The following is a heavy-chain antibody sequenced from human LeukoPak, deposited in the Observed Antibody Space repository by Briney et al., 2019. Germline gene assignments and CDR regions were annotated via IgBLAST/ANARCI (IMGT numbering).Heavy chain of an antibody. CDR3: ARRGDGYNSLSWVDY. V-gene: IGHV3-30*02. D-gene: IGHD5-24*01. CDR1: GLPFNRYG. J-gene: IGHJ4*02. Sequence: SGGSLTLLCRAWGLPFNRYGKHWAREAPGEGLEGVEFIRYCGSNKYYADSVEGRFTIPRDNSKNTLYLQVNSLRPEDTAVYYCARRGDGYNSLSWVDYWGQGTLVTVSS. CDR2: IRYCGSNK.